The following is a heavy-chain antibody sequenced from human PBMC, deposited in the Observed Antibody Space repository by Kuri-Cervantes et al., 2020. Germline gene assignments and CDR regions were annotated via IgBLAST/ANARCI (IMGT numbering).Heavy chain of an antibody. V-gene: IGHV4-31*02. CDR3: ARGGSRDSSSWYGRGAFDI. D-gene: IGHD6-13*01. CDR1: GGSISTGDYY. Sequence: LRLSCIVSGGSISTGDYYWSWIRQHPGKGLEWIGYSYYNGDTYYNPSLKSRVTISVDTSKNQFSLKLSSVTAADTAVYYCARGGSRDSSSWYGRGAFDIWGQGTMVTVSS. CDR2: SYYNGDT. J-gene: IGHJ3*02.